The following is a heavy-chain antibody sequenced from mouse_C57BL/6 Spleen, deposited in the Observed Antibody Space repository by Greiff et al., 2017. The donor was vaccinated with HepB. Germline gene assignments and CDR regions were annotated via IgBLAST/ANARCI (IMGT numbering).Heavy chain of an antibody. J-gene: IGHJ3*01. CDR1: GYTFTSYG. CDR3: ARLITAVASPWFAY. D-gene: IGHD1-1*01. CDR2: IYPRSGNT. Sequence: QVQLQQSGAELARPGASVKLSCKASGYTFTSYGISWVKQRTGQGLEWIGEIYPRSGNTYYNEKFKGKATLTADKSSSTAYMELRSLTSEDSAVYFGARLITAVASPWFAYWGQGTLVTVSA. V-gene: IGHV1-81*01.